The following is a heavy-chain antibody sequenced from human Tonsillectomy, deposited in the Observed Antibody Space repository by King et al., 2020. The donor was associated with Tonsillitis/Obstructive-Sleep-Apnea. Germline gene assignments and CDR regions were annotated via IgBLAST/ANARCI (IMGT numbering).Heavy chain of an antibody. J-gene: IGHJ6*03. CDR3: ARVSSIPPNYYMDV. CDR1: GGSITSGGYF. D-gene: IGHD2/OR15-2a*01. CDR2: IYYSGSP. Sequence: QLQESGPGLVKPSQTLSLTCTVSGGSITSGGYFWSWIRQHPVQGLEWIGFIYYSGSPYFNPSLKRRVTISVDTSKNQCSLKLSSVTAADTAVYYWARVSSIPPNYYMDVWGKGTTVTVSS. V-gene: IGHV4-31*03.